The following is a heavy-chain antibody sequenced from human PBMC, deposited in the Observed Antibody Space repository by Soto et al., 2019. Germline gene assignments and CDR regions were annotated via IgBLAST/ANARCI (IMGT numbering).Heavy chain of an antibody. Sequence: PGGSLRLSCAASGSAFDDYVMHWVRQPPGRGLEWVSGITWNGGTIRYVDSVKGRFTISRDNAENSLYLQMDSLRPEDTAVYYCAKGGSAALIAPSGRDNWFDPWGQGTQVTVS. CDR2: ITWNGGTI. D-gene: IGHD6-13*01. V-gene: IGHV3-9*01. J-gene: IGHJ5*02. CDR3: AKGGSAALIAPSGRDNWFDP. CDR1: GSAFDDYV.